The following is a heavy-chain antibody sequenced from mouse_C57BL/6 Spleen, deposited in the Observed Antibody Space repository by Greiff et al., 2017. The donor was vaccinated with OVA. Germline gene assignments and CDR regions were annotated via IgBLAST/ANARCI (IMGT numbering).Heavy chain of an antibody. V-gene: IGHV1-61*01. CDR2: IYPSDSET. Sequence: VQLQQPGAELVRPGSSVKLSCKASGYTFTSYWMDWVKQRPGQGLEWIGNIYPSDSETHYNQKFKDKATLTVDKSSSTAYMQLSSLTSEDSAVYYCARSGYYGSSWFAYWGQGTLVTVSA. J-gene: IGHJ3*01. D-gene: IGHD1-1*01. CDR3: ARSGYYGSSWFAY. CDR1: GYTFTSYW.